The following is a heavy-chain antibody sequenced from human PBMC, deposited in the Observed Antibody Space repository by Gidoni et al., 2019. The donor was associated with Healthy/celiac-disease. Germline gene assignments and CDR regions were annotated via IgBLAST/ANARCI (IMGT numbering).Heavy chain of an antibody. CDR3: ARDSGSSYFDY. Sequence: QVQLVESGGGVVQPGRSLRLSCAASGFTFSRYGMHWVRQAPGKGLEWVAVIWYDGSNKYYADSVKGRFTISRDNSKNTLYLQMNSLRAEDTAVYYCARDSGSSYFDYWGQGTLVTVSS. D-gene: IGHD1-26*01. CDR2: IWYDGSNK. J-gene: IGHJ4*02. CDR1: GFTFSRYG. V-gene: IGHV3-33*01.